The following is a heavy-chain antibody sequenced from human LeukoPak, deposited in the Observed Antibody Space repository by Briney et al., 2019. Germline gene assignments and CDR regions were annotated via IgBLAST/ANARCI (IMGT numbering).Heavy chain of an antibody. CDR2: IRYDGGDP. J-gene: IGHJ4*02. CDR1: GFMFSQHT. CDR3: ANDRVLAPFDY. V-gene: IGHV3-30*02. D-gene: IGHD4/OR15-4a*01. Sequence: GGSLRLSCAVSGFMFSQHTMSWVRQAPGKRLEWVAFIRYDGGDPHYADSVKGRFTISRDNSKSALYLQMNSLRAEDTAVYYCANDRVLAPFDYWGQGALVTVSS.